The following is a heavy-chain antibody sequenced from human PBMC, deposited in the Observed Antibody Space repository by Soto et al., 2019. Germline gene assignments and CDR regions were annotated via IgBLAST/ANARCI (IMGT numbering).Heavy chain of an antibody. CDR2: IKQDGSEK. Sequence: EEQLVESGGGLVQPGGSLRLSCAASGFSIRDYWMTWVRQAPGKGLDWVANIKQDGSEKFYVDSLKGRFTISRDNAKNSVYLLMNSLRAEDTAVYYCARGKDGRRAGTYYFDMDVWGKGTTVTLSS. J-gene: IGHJ6*03. V-gene: IGHV3-7*01. CDR1: GFSIRDYW. D-gene: IGHD1-1*01. CDR3: ARGKDGRRAGTYYFDMDV.